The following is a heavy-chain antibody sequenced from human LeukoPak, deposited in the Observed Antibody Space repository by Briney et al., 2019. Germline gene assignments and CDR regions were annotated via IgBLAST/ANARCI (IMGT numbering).Heavy chain of an antibody. Sequence: GGSLRLSCAASGFTFSSCAMSWVRQAPGKGLEWVSAIVGSGSSTYYAGSVKGRFTISRDNSKNTLYLQMNGLRAEDTAVYYCAKDRVRFSSRVDAFDIWGRGTMVTVSS. CDR3: AKDRVRFSSRVDAFDI. CDR1: GFTFSSCA. D-gene: IGHD6-13*01. V-gene: IGHV3-23*01. J-gene: IGHJ3*02. CDR2: IVGSGSST.